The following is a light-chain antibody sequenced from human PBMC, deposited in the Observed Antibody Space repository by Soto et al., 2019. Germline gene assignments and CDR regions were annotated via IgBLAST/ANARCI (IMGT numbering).Light chain of an antibody. CDR1: QNIDNN. V-gene: IGKV3-15*01. CDR3: QQYNNWPRT. J-gene: IGKJ1*01. CDR2: GAS. Sequence: EIVMTQSPATLSVSPWERATLSCSASQNIDNNLAWYQQKLGQTPRLLIYGASTRATGAPARFSGSGSGTDFTLTISSLQSEDFAVYYCQQYNNWPRTFGQGTKVDIK.